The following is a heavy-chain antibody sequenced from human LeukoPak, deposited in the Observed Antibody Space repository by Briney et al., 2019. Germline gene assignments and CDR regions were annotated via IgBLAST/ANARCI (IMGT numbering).Heavy chain of an antibody. CDR2: IYHSGST. D-gene: IGHD6-13*01. J-gene: IGHJ6*03. Sequence: SETLSLTCTVSGGSISSYYWSWIRQPPGKGLEWIGEIYHSGSTNYNPSLKSRVTISVDKSKNQFSLKLSSVTAADTAVYYCARGSSSWELGYYYYMDVWGKGTTVTISS. CDR1: GGSISSYY. V-gene: IGHV4-59*12. CDR3: ARGSSSWELGYYYYMDV.